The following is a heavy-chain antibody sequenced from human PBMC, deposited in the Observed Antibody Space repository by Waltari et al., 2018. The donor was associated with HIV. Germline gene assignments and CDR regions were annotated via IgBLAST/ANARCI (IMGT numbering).Heavy chain of an antibody. D-gene: IGHD3-3*01. CDR3: ARVGLAATGTQYFGMDV. CDR1: GFTFSTHG. Sequence: QVQLLESGGGVVQPGKSLILSCAAYGFTFSTHGLHWARQAPGKGLEWVATIWHDGSNTYYADSVKGRFTISRDNSKNTVNLQMNGLRVEDTAVYFCARVGLAATGTQYFGMDVWGQGTTVTVSS. CDR2: IWHDGSNT. V-gene: IGHV3-33*01. J-gene: IGHJ6*02.